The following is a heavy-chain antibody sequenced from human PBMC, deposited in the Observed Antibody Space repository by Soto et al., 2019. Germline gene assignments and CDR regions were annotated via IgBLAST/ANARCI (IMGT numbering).Heavy chain of an antibody. V-gene: IGHV3-23*01. D-gene: IGHD6-13*01. CDR2: ISGCGGST. Sequence: GESLRLSCAASGFTFSSYAMSWVRQAPGKGLEWVSAISGCGGSTYYADSVKGRFTISRDNSKNTLYLQMNSLRAEDTAVYYCAKEAEGIAAAGTFFDYWGQGTLVTVSS. J-gene: IGHJ4*02. CDR3: AKEAEGIAAAGTFFDY. CDR1: GFTFSSYA.